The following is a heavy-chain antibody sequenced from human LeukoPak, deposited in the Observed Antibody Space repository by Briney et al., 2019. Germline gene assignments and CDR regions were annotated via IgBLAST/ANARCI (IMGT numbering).Heavy chain of an antibody. D-gene: IGHD6-19*01. J-gene: IGHJ6*03. CDR1: GYTFTSYG. Sequence: ASVKVSCKTSGYTFTSYGISWVRQAPGQGLEWMGWISTYTGNTNYAQKLHGRVTMTTDTSTSTAYMELRSLISDDTAVYYCAREGGYYSSGWYSHSYYYMDVWGKGTTVTISS. V-gene: IGHV1-18*01. CDR2: ISTYTGNT. CDR3: AREGGYYSSGWYSHSYYYMDV.